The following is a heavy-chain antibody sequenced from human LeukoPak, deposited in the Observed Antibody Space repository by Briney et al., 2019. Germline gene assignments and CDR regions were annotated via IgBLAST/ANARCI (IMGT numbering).Heavy chain of an antibody. Sequence: GGSLRLSCAASGFTFSSYWMHWVRHAPGKGLVWVSRIHSDGSSTSYADSVRGRFTISRDDARSTLYLQMNSLRAEDTAVYYCARSGWPYYFDYWGQGTLVTVSS. V-gene: IGHV3-74*01. CDR2: IHSDGSST. D-gene: IGHD3-22*01. J-gene: IGHJ4*02. CDR3: ARSGWPYYFDY. CDR1: GFTFSSYW.